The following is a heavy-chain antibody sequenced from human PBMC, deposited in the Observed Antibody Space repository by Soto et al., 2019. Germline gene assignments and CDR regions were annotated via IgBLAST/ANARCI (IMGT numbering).Heavy chain of an antibody. V-gene: IGHV3-23*01. CDR3: EKDGPFGPVIGVYYYALDV. D-gene: IGHD3-3*01. CDR2: ISDSGDST. CDR1: GFIFSDYV. Sequence: GGSLRLSCAASGFIFSDYVMSWVRQAPGKGLEWVSSISDSGDSTYSADSVKGRFTISRDNSKNTVYLQMNSLRVDDTAVYYCEKDGPFGPVIGVYYYALDVWGQGTTVTVSS. J-gene: IGHJ6*02.